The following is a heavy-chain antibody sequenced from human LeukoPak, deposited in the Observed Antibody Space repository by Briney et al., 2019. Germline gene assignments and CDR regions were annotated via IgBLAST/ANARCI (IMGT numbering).Heavy chain of an antibody. V-gene: IGHV1-69*13. J-gene: IGHJ6*02. CDR1: GGTFSSYA. D-gene: IGHD5-12*01. CDR2: IIPIFGTA. Sequence: RRASVKVSCKASGGTFSSYAISWVRQAPGQGLEWMGGIIPIFGTANYAQKFQGRVTITADESTSTAYMELSSLRSEDTAVYYCARSLRLYYYGMDVWGQGTTVTVSS. CDR3: ARSLRLYYYGMDV.